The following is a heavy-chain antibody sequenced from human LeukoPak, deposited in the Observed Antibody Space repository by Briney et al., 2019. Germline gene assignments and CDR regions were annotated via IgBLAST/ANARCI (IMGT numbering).Heavy chain of an antibody. CDR1: GFTFSSHA. Sequence: GRSLRLSCAASGFTFSSHAMHWVRQAPGKGLEWVAVISSDGGNNYSADSVKGRFTISRDNYKNTLYLQMNSLRGEDTAVYYCARKPGYGDYGDYWGQGTLVTVSS. V-gene: IGHV3-30*04. CDR2: ISSDGGNN. D-gene: IGHD4-17*01. J-gene: IGHJ4*02. CDR3: ARKPGYGDYGDY.